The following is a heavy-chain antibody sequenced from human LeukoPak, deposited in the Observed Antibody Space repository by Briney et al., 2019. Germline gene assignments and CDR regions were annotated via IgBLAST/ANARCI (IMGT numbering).Heavy chain of an antibody. CDR2: IYYTGST. J-gene: IGHJ4*02. Sequence: PSQTLSLTCTVSGGSISSAAHYWGWIRQDPGQGLEWIGNIYYTGSTHYSPSLETRLAISVDTSKNQFSLKLSSVTAADTAVYFCARHGASGSYLYYFDYWGQGSLVTVSS. CDR1: GGSISSAAHY. CDR3: ARHGASGSYLYYFDY. D-gene: IGHD1-26*01. V-gene: IGHV4-30-4*08.